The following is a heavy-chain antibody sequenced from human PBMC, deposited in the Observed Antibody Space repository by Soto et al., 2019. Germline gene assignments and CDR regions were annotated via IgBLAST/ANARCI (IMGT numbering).Heavy chain of an antibody. D-gene: IGHD1-1*01. J-gene: IGHJ4*02. CDR3: AKDQSRYATGDYFHY. V-gene: IGHV3-23*01. Sequence: EVQLLESGGGLVQPGGSLTLSCAASGFTSYAMSWVRQPPGKGLEWVSGISGSGGSTYYADSVKGRFTVSRANSKNTVDVQMNNLRAEDTAVYFCAKDQSRYATGDYFHYWGEGALVTVSS. CDR1: GFTSYA. CDR2: ISGSGGST.